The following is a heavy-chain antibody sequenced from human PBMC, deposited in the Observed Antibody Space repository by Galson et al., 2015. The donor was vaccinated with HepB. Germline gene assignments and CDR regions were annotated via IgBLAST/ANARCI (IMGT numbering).Heavy chain of an antibody. CDR2: ISGVGRRT. J-gene: IGHJ4*02. Sequence: SLRHSCAASGFTFTSDAVSWVRQAPGKGLEWVSSISGVGRRTYYAGSVKGRFTISRDNSKNTLFLQMNSLRAEDTAVYFCTRDALVRGLIITYFFDYWGLGTLVTVSS. D-gene: IGHD3-10*01. V-gene: IGHV3-23*01. CDR1: GFTFTSDA. CDR3: TRDALVRGLIITYFFDY.